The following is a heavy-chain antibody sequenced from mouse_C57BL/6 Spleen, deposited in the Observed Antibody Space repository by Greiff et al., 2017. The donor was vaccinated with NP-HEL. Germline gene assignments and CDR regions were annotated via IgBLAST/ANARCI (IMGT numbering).Heavy chain of an antibody. Sequence: QVQLQQPGAELVKPGASVKMSCKASGYTFTSYWITWVKQRPGQGLEWIGDIYPGSGSTNYNEKFKSKATLTVDTSSSTAYMQLSSLTSEDSAVYYCARREEDYDGAWFAYWGQGTLVTVSA. D-gene: IGHD2-4*01. J-gene: IGHJ3*01. CDR3: ARREEDYDGAWFAY. CDR1: GYTFTSYW. V-gene: IGHV1-55*01. CDR2: IYPGSGST.